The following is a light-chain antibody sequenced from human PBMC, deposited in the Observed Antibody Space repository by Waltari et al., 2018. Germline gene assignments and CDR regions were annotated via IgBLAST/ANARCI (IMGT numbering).Light chain of an antibody. CDR2: SNN. CDR3: QSYDRSHVV. V-gene: IGLV1-40*01. J-gene: IGLJ2*01. CDR1: RSNTGAGYH. Sequence: QAVLTQPPSVSGAPGQTVTISCTGRRSNTGAGYHVHWYQQFSGTAPKLLIYSNNNRPSGVPDRFSGSKSGTSASLAITGLQAEDEADYYCQSYDRSHVVFGGGTKLTVL.